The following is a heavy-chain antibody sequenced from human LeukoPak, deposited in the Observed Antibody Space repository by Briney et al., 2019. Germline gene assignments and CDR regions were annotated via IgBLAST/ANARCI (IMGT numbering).Heavy chain of an antibody. D-gene: IGHD1-1*01. V-gene: IGHV5-51*01. J-gene: IGHJ4*02. CDR3: ARGPRGGNWNEALDY. CDR2: FFPGDSDI. Sequence: GESLKISHKPSGYSLKTYWIGRARQMPGKGLEWMGMFFPGDSDIRKSPSFQDQVTLSADKSITTAYLRWSSLQASDTAIYYCARGPRGGNWNEALDYWGQGTLVTVSS. CDR1: GYSLKTYW.